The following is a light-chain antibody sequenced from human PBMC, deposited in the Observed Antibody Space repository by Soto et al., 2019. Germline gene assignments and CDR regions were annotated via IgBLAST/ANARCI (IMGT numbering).Light chain of an antibody. V-gene: IGKV1-5*01. CDR3: QQYNYFWA. J-gene: IGKJ1*01. CDR1: QSISSW. Sequence: SVGDRVTITCRASQSISSWLAWYQQKPGKAPKLLIYDASNLESGVPSRFSGGGSGTEFSLTISSLQPDDFATYYCQQYNYFWAFGQGTKVDIK. CDR2: DAS.